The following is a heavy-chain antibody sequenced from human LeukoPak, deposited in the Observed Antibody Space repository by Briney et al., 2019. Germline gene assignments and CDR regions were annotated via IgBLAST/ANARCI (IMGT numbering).Heavy chain of an antibody. V-gene: IGHV3-23*01. CDR1: GFTFSSYA. CDR3: AKCIAAAGTFFDY. Sequence: GGSLRLSCAASGFTFSSYAMSWVRQAPGKGLEWVSAISGSGGSTYYADSVKGRFTISRDNSKNTLYLQMNSLRAEDTAVFYCAKCIAAAGTFFDYWGQGTLVTVSS. CDR2: ISGSGGST. J-gene: IGHJ4*02. D-gene: IGHD6-13*01.